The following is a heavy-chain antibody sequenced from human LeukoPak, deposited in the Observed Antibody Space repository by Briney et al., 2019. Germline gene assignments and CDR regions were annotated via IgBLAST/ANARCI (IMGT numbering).Heavy chain of an antibody. Sequence: GGSLRLSCAGSGFIFSHYWMSWLRQAPEKEPEWVANIKLFGDEQYYGDSVKGRFIISRDNAKNSLYLQMHSLRADDTAVYYCARALTTDHSGRWFDPWGQGTLVTVSS. CDR1: GFIFSHYW. D-gene: IGHD4-17*01. CDR2: IKLFGDEQ. J-gene: IGHJ5*02. V-gene: IGHV3-7*01. CDR3: ARALTTDHSGRWFDP.